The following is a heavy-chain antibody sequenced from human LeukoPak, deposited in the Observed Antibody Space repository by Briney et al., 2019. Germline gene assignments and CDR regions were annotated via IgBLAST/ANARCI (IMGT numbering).Heavy chain of an antibody. CDR3: ARANDAFDI. J-gene: IGHJ3*02. CDR1: GGSISSYY. Sequence: SETLSLTCTVSGGSISSYYWSWIRQPPGKGLEWIGYIYYSGSTNYNPSLKSRVTISVDTSKNQFSLKLSSVTAADTAVCYCARANDAFDIWGQGTMVTVSS. V-gene: IGHV4-59*01. CDR2: IYYSGST.